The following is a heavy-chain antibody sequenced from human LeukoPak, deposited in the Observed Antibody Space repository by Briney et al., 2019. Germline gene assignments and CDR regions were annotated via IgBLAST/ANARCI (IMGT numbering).Heavy chain of an antibody. CDR1: GGSFSGYY. CDR3: ARVSGSYFDY. D-gene: IGHD1-26*01. J-gene: IGHJ4*02. CDR2: INHSGSI. V-gene: IGHV4-34*01. Sequence: KPSETLSLTCAVYGGSFSGYYWSWIRQPPGKGLEWIGEINHSGSINYNPSLKSRVTISVDTSKNQFSLKLSSVTAADTAVYYCARVSGSYFDYWGQGTLVTVSS.